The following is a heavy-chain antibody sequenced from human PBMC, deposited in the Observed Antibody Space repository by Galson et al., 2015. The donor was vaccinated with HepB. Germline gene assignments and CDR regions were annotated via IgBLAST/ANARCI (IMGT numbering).Heavy chain of an antibody. J-gene: IGHJ4*02. V-gene: IGHV3-30*04. CDR3: ARGSYMSRAAVNS. D-gene: IGHD6-13*01. CDR2: ISRDGNNK. Sequence: SLRLSCAASGFTFNNYAMHWVRQAPGKGLEWVAVISRDGNNKYNADSVKGRFTVSRDNSKNTLYLQMNSLRPEDTAVYYCARGSYMSRAAVNSWGQGALVTVSS. CDR1: GFTFNNYA.